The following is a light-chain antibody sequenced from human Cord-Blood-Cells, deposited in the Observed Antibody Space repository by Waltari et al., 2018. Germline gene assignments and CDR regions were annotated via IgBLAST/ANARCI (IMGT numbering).Light chain of an antibody. CDR2: DVS. Sequence: QSAITPPASVSGSPRQSLTISCTGTSSDVGGYNYVSWYHQHPGKAPKLMIYDVSNRPSGVSNRFSGSKSGNTASLTISGLQAEDEADYYCSSYTSSSSWVFGGGTKLTVL. CDR3: SSYTSSSSWV. CDR1: SSDVGGYNY. J-gene: IGLJ3*02. V-gene: IGLV2-14*01.